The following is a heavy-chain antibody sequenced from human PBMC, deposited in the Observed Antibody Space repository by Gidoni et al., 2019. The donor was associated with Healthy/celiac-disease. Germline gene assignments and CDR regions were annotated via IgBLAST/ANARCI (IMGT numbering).Heavy chain of an antibody. D-gene: IGHD2-2*02. J-gene: IGHJ4*02. V-gene: IGHV3-30*18. CDR1: GSTFSSYC. Sequence: QVQLVESGGGVVQPGRSLRLSCSASGSTFSSYCMHWVRQPPGTGLEWVAVISYDGSNKYYADSVKGRFTISRDNSKNTLYLQMNSLRAEDTAVYYCAKVGVVPAAIQADYWGQGTLVTVSS. CDR3: AKVGVVPAAIQADY. CDR2: ISYDGSNK.